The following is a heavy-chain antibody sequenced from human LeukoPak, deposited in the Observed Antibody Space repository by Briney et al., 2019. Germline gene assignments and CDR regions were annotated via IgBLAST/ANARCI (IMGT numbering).Heavy chain of an antibody. CDR3: ATSYCSSTNCYSISPLGFDP. Sequence: GGSLRLSCAASGFTFSSYSMYWVRQAPGKGLEWVSSISSSSSYIYYADSVKGRFTISRDNANNSLYLQMNSLRAEDTAVYYCATSYCSSTNCYSISPLGFDPWGQGTLVTVSS. CDR2: ISSSSSYI. CDR1: GFTFSSYS. D-gene: IGHD2-2*01. J-gene: IGHJ5*02. V-gene: IGHV3-21*01.